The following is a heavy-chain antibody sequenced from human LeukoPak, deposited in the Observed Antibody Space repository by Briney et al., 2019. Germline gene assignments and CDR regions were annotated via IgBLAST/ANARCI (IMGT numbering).Heavy chain of an antibody. CDR1: GLNYSSRW. Sequence: GGSLRLSCAASGLNYSSRWMNWVRQAPGQGLEWVASIKEDGSEKHYVDSVKGRFTISRGNGKNSLYLQMNSLRAEDTAVYYCARDSGWWRFDFWGQGTLVTVSS. J-gene: IGHJ4*02. V-gene: IGHV3-7*03. CDR2: IKEDGSEK. D-gene: IGHD6-13*01. CDR3: ARDSGWWRFDF.